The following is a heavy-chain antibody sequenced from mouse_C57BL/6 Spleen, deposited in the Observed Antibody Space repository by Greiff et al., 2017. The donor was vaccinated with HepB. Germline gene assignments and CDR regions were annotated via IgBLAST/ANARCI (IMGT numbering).Heavy chain of an antibody. J-gene: IGHJ3*01. V-gene: IGHV1-80*01. D-gene: IGHD2-3*01. Sequence: QVQLKQPGAELVKPGASVKISCKASGYAFSSYWMNWVKQRPGKGLEWIGQIYPGDGDTNYNGKFKGKATLTADKSSSTAYMQLSSLTSEDSAVYFCARSGDGYYVWFAYWGQGTLVTVSA. CDR2: IYPGDGDT. CDR1: GYAFSSYW. CDR3: ARSGDGYYVWFAY.